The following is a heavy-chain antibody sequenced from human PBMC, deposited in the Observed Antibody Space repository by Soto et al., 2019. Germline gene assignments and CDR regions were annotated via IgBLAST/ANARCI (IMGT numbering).Heavy chain of an antibody. Sequence: PGGSLRLSCVASGFSLSGYYMAWIRQAPGKGLEWLSYITGTSDSIHYADSVRGRFIISRDNAKNSLYLQMNSLRVEDTAVYYYARDFRNKVMDVWGKGITATVSS. CDR1: GFSLSGYY. V-gene: IGHV3-11*01. J-gene: IGHJ6*03. CDR3: ARDFRNKVMDV. CDR2: ITGTSDSI.